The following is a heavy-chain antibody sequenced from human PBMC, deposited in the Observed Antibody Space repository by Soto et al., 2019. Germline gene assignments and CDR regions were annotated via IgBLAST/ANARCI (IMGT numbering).Heavy chain of an antibody. D-gene: IGHD1-1*01. V-gene: IGHV1-18*01. Sequence: QVHLVQSGAEVKKPGASVKVSCKASGYTFTSYGITWVRQAPGQGLEWMGWISAHNGNTDYAQKLQGRVIVTRDTSTSTAYMELRCLISDVTAVYYCARGRYGDYWGQGALVTVSS. J-gene: IGHJ4*02. CDR1: GYTFTSYG. CDR2: ISAHNGNT. CDR3: ARGRYGDY.